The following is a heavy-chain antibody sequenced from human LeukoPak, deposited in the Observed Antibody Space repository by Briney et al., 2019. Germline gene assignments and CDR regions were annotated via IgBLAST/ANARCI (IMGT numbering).Heavy chain of an antibody. J-gene: IGHJ3*02. Sequence: GGSLRLSCAASEFILNKYWMSWVRQAPGKGLEWVANIKQDGSEKYYVDSVKGRFTISRDNAKNSLYLQMNRLGAEDTAVYYCATSPNPFHMWGQGTKVTVS. V-gene: IGHV3-7*01. CDR3: ATSPNPFHM. CDR1: EFILNKYW. CDR2: IKQDGSEK.